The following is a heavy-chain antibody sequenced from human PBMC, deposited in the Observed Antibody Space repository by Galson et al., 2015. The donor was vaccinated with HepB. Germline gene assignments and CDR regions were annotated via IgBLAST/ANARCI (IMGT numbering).Heavy chain of an antibody. D-gene: IGHD3-22*01. J-gene: IGHJ3*02. CDR2: ISSSSSYI. Sequence: SLRLSCAASGFTFSSYSMNWVRQAPGKGLEWVSSISSSSSYIYYADSVKGRFTISRDNAKNSLYLQMNSLRAEDTAVYYCARGPHGTPDSSPPSGIWGQGTMVTVSS. CDR3: ARGPHGTPDSSPPSGI. CDR1: GFTFSSYS. V-gene: IGHV3-21*01.